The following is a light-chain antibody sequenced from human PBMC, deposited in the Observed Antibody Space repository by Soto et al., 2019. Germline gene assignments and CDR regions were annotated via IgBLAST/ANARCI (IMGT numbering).Light chain of an antibody. V-gene: IGKV2-28*01. Sequence: DIVMTQSPLSLPVTPGVLASISCRSSQSPLQSNVYNYLDWYLKEPGKSPQHLMYGRSNRSSGVPDRFSCSESSTDFTLKISRDEAENVGVYYRKQALQTPGTFGQGTKVDIK. CDR1: QSPLQSNVYNY. CDR2: GRS. J-gene: IGKJ1*01. CDR3: KQALQTPGT.